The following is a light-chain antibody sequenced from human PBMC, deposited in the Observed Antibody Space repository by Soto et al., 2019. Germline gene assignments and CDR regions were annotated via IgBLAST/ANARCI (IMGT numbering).Light chain of an antibody. CDR1: QGISSY. J-gene: IGKJ5*01. Sequence: DIQLTQSPSSLSASVGDRVTITCRVSQGISSYLNWYRQKPGKVPKLLIYDASNLETGVPSRFSGSGSGTDFTFTITSLQPEDIATYYCQQYSNLITFGQGTRLEIK. CDR2: DAS. CDR3: QQYSNLIT. V-gene: IGKV1-33*01.